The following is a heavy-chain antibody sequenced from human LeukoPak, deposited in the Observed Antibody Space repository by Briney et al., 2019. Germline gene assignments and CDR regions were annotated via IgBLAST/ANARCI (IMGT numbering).Heavy chain of an antibody. CDR3: ARGPRLLLWFGELSSDCWLDP. CDR2: IYTSGST. Sequence: SETLSLTCTVSGGSISSYYWSWIRQPAGKGLEWIGRIYTSGSTNYNPSLKSRVTMSVDTSKNQFSLKLSSVTAADTAVYYCARGPRLLLWFGELSSDCWLDPWGQGTLVTVSS. V-gene: IGHV4-4*07. CDR1: GGSISSYY. J-gene: IGHJ5*02. D-gene: IGHD3-10*01.